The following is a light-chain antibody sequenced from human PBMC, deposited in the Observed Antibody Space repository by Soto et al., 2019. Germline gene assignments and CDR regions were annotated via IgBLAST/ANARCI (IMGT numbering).Light chain of an antibody. J-gene: IGLJ1*01. Sequence: QSVLTQPPSVSGAPGQGVTISCTGSSSNIGAGYDVHWYQQLPGTAPKLLIYGNSNRPSGVPDRFSGSKSGTSASLAITGLQAEDEANYYCQSYDSSPSGYVFGTGTKVTVL. CDR3: QSYDSSPSGYV. CDR1: SSNIGAGYD. CDR2: GNS. V-gene: IGLV1-40*01.